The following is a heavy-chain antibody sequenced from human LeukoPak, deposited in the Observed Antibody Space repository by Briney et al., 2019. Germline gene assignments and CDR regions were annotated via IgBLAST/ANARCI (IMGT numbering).Heavy chain of an antibody. CDR2: ISYDGSNK. CDR1: GFTFSIYA. Sequence: GGSLRLSCAASGFTFSIYAMHWVRQAPGKGLEWVAVISYDGSNKYYADSVKGRFTISRDNSKNTLYLQMNSLRAEDTAVYYCARDHGVVPAAVDYWGQGTLVTVSS. D-gene: IGHD2-2*01. J-gene: IGHJ4*02. CDR3: ARDHGVVPAAVDY. V-gene: IGHV3-30*04.